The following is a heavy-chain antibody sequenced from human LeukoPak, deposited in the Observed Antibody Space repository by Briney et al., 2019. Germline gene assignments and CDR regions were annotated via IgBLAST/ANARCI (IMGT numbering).Heavy chain of an antibody. V-gene: IGHV4-34*01. Sequence: SETLSLTCAVYGGSFSGYYWSWIRQPPGKGLEWIGEINHSGSTNYNPSLKSRVTISVDTSKNQFSLKLSSVTAADTAVYYCARGRGYSSGWYGTLQTNFDYWGQGTLVTVSS. D-gene: IGHD6-19*01. J-gene: IGHJ4*02. CDR2: INHSGST. CDR3: ARGRGYSSGWYGTLQTNFDY. CDR1: GGSFSGYY.